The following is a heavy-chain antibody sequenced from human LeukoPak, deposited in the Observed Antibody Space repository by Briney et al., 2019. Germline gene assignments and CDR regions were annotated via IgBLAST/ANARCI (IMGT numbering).Heavy chain of an antibody. V-gene: IGHV3-7*01. Sequence: GGSLRLSCAASGFTFSSYWMSWVRQAPGKGLERVANIKQDGSEKYYVDSVKGRFTISRDNAKNSLYLQMNSLRAEDTAVYYCARDDVVRGVITDYWGQGTLVTVSS. CDR2: IKQDGSEK. J-gene: IGHJ4*02. D-gene: IGHD3-10*01. CDR3: ARDDVVRGVITDY. CDR1: GFTFSSYW.